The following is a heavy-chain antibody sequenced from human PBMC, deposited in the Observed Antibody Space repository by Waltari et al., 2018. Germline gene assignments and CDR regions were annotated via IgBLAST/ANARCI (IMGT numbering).Heavy chain of an antibody. CDR2: IYTVGST. CDR1: GFTVGQNY. D-gene: IGHD3-3*01. Sequence: EVQLVASGGGLIQPGGSLRLSCAVSGFTVGQNYMSWARQAPGKGLEWVSVIYTVGSTFYADSVRGRFTISRDNSMNTLFLQMNSLRGEDTAVYYCARGHTISGGDYMDVWGKGTTVIVSS. J-gene: IGHJ6*03. CDR3: ARGHTISGGDYMDV. V-gene: IGHV3-53*01.